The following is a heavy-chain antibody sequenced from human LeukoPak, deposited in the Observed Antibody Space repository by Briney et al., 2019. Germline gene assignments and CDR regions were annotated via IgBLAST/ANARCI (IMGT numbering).Heavy chain of an antibody. D-gene: IGHD6-19*01. CDR1: GGSFSGYY. V-gene: IGHV4-59*01. CDR3: ARLHPVAGISY. J-gene: IGHJ4*02. Sequence: SETLSLTCAVYGGSFSGYYWSWIRQPPGKGLEWIGYIYYSGSTNYNPSLKSRVTISVDTSKNQFSLKLSSVTAADTAVYYCARLHPVAGISYWGQGTLVTVSS. CDR2: IYYSGST.